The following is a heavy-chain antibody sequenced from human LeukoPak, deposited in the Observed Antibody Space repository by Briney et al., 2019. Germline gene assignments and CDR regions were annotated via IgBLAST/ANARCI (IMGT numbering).Heavy chain of an antibody. D-gene: IGHD2-15*01. CDR3: AREPGYCSGGRCYGGWFDP. CDR1: GGSFSGYF. V-gene: IGHV4-34*01. Sequence: SETLSLTCAVYGGSFSGYFWSWIRQPPGKGLEWIGDINHSGSTIYNPSLEGRVTISLDTSKKQCSLKLTSVTAADTAVYYCAREPGYCSGGRCYGGWFDPWGQGTLVTVSS. J-gene: IGHJ5*02. CDR2: INHSGST.